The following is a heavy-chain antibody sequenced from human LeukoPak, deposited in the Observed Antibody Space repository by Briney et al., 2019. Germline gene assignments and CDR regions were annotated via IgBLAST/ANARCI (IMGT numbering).Heavy chain of an antibody. D-gene: IGHD7-27*01. CDR1: GYTFTSYD. J-gene: IGHJ4*02. CDR3: VGGAPNWGFDY. Sequence: ASVTVSCTASGYTFTSYDINWVRQATGHGFEWMGWMSPKSGNTGYAQNFQGRVTMTRDTSISTAYMELSSLRSEDTAVYYCVGGAPNWGFDYWGQGTLVTVSS. CDR2: MSPKSGNT. V-gene: IGHV1-8*01.